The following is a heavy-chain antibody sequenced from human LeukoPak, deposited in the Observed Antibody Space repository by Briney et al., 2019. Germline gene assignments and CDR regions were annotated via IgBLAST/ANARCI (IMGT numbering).Heavy chain of an antibody. D-gene: IGHD4-17*01. CDR2: VNHSGYT. Sequence: SETLSLTCDVSGVSFSTYYWSWIRQSPEKGLEWIGEVNHSGYTNYNPSLKGRVTISVDTSKNQFSLKLSSVTAADTAIYYCARQLYGSDYWGQGTLVTVSS. V-gene: IGHV4-34*01. CDR1: GVSFSTYY. CDR3: ARQLYGSDY. J-gene: IGHJ4*02.